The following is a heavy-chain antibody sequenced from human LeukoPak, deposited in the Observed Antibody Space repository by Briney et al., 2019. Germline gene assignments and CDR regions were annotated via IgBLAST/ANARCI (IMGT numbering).Heavy chain of an antibody. CDR1: GFSFSNYW. Sequence: GSLRLSCAASGFSFSNYWMSWVRQAPGMGLEWVAIINQDGSERYYVYSVKGRFTVSRDSAKNSLYLQMNSLRVEDTAVYYCARDKITGASTNDYWGQGTLVTVSS. CDR3: ARDKITGASTNDY. CDR2: INQDGSER. D-gene: IGHD1-14*01. V-gene: IGHV3-7*01. J-gene: IGHJ4*02.